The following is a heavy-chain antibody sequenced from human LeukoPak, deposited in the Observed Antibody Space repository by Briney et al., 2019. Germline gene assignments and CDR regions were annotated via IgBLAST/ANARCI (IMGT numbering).Heavy chain of an antibody. V-gene: IGHV3-21*01. CDR2: ISSSSSYI. CDR3: ARGNRTRLDY. D-gene: IGHD1-14*01. Sequence: PGGSLRLSCTASGFTFSSYSMNWVRQAPGKGLEWVSSISSSSSYIYYADSVKGRFTISRDNAKNSLYLQMNSLRAEDTAVYYCARGNRTRLDYWGQGTLVTVSS. J-gene: IGHJ4*02. CDR1: GFTFSSYS.